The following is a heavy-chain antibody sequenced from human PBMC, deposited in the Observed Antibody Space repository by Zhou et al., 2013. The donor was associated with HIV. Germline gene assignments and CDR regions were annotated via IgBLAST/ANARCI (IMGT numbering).Heavy chain of an antibody. CDR2: IIPILGIA. D-gene: IGHD2-21*01. J-gene: IGHJ2*01. V-gene: IGHV1-69*04. Sequence: QVQLVQSGAEVKKPGSSVKVSCKASGGTFSSYAISWVRQAPGQGLEWMGRIIPILGIANYAQKFQGRVTITADKSTSTAYMELSSLRSEDTAVYYCAIQDPYCGGDCPEWYFDLWGRGTLVTVSS. CDR3: AIQDPYCGGDCPEWYFDL. CDR1: GGTFSSYA.